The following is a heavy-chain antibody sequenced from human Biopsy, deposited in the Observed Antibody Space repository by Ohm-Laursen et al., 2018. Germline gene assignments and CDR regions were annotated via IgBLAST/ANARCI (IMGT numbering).Heavy chain of an antibody. J-gene: IGHJ5*02. CDR1: GGSITSSGYW. CDR2: VYNGGIT. CDR3: ARTPRDSFWSGSYKRGLWFDP. D-gene: IGHD3-3*01. V-gene: IGHV4-61*08. Sequence: GTLSLTCTVSGGSITSSGYWWSWIRQRPGKGLEWIGYVYNGGITNYNPSLKSRVTISKDTSKNQFSLQVNSVTAADTAVYYCARTPRDSFWSGSYKRGLWFDPWGQGTLVIVSS.